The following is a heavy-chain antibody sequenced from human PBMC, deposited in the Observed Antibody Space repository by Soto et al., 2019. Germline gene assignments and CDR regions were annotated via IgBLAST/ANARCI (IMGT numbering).Heavy chain of an antibody. Sequence: TLSLPRTFSWGSLSRGGYFCGWIRQDPGKGLGGIGYIIYSLGTYYNPRLESPVTISLDTSKNQSSLKLSSLPAADTAVYYCARTIFGVVTLDYYYGMDVWGQGTTVTVSS. V-gene: IGHV4-31*01. CDR1: WGSLSRGGYF. D-gene: IGHD3-3*01. CDR2: IIYSLGT. CDR3: ARTIFGVVTLDYYYGMDV. J-gene: IGHJ6*02.